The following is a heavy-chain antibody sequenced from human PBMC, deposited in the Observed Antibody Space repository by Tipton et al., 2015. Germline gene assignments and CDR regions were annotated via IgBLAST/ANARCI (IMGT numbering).Heavy chain of an antibody. J-gene: IGHJ6*02. V-gene: IGHV4-34*01. D-gene: IGHD2-21*01. CDR2: INHSGGT. CDR1: GGSFSGYY. Sequence: LRLSCAVYGGSFSGYYWTWIRQPPGKGLEWIGEINHSGGTKYNRSLKSRVTISVDTSENQFSLKLSSVTAADTAVYYCARQGTVVVIGMSHYYYYGMDVWGQGTTVTVSS. CDR3: ARQGTVVVIGMSHYYYYGMDV.